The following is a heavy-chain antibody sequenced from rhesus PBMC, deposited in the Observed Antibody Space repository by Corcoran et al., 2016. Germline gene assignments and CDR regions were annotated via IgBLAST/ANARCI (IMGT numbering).Heavy chain of an antibody. CDR2: IRGRSGSN. V-gene: IGHV4-65*01. CDR3: ARERGDGFDY. J-gene: IGHJ4*01. D-gene: IGHD5-42*01. Sequence: QVQLQESGPGLVKPSETLSLTCAVSGGSISSSNWCSLIRQPPGKGLEWIGDIRGRSGSNYYNPSLKSRVTMSPDPYKNQCSLKLSSVTAADTAVYYCARERGDGFDYWGQGVLVTVSS. CDR1: GGSISSSNW.